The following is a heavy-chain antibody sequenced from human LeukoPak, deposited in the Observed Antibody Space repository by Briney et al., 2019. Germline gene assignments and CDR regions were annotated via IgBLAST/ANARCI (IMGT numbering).Heavy chain of an antibody. J-gene: IGHJ4*02. D-gene: IGHD6-19*01. Sequence: PGGSLRLTCAASGFTFSSYEMNWVRQAPGKGLEWISYITTSGSPMYYADSVKGRFTISRDNAKNSLYLQMDSLRADDTAVYYCARGFQWLEKWGQGTLVTVSS. CDR1: GFTFSSYE. CDR2: ITTSGSPM. CDR3: ARGFQWLEK. V-gene: IGHV3-48*03.